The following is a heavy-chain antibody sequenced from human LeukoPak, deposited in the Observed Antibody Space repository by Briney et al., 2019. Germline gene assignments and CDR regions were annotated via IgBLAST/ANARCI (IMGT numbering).Heavy chain of an antibody. D-gene: IGHD1-26*01. CDR3: ARDEWVTGSHGD. Sequence: GGSLRLSCAASGFTVSSNYMSWVRQAPGKGLEWVSVIYSGGSTYYADSVKGRFTISRDNSKNTLYLQMNSLRAEDTAVYYCARDEWVTGSHGDWGQGTLVTVSS. CDR2: IYSGGST. CDR1: GFTVSSNY. V-gene: IGHV3-66*01. J-gene: IGHJ4*02.